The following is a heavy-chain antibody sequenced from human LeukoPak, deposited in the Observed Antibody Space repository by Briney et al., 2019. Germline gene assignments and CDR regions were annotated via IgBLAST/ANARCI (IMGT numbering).Heavy chain of an antibody. CDR2: ISGSGGST. D-gene: IGHD5-18*01. J-gene: IGHJ4*02. Sequence: GGSLRLSSAASGFTFSSYAMSWVRQAPGKGLEWVSAISGSGGSTYYADSVKGRFTISRDNSKNTPYLQMNSLRAEDTAVYYCAKDGRYSYGPEYDYWGQGTLVTVSS. CDR1: GFTFSSYA. V-gene: IGHV3-23*01. CDR3: AKDGRYSYGPEYDY.